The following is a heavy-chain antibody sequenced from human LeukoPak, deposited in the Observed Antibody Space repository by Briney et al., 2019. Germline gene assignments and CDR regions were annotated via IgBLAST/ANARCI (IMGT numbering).Heavy chain of an antibody. CDR3: GRLHPTDNWFDP. J-gene: IGHJ5*02. CDR2: IYSGGST. CDR1: GFTVNSNY. D-gene: IGHD4-11*01. V-gene: IGHV3-53*01. Sequence: PGGSLRLSCAASGFTVNSNYMSWVRQAPGKGLEWVSVIYSGGSTYYADSVKGRFTISRDNSKNTLYLQMNSLRAEDTAVYYCGRLHPTDNWFDPWGQGTLVTVSS.